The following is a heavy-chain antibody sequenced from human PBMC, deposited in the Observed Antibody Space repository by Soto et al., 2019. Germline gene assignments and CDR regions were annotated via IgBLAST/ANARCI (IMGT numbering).Heavy chain of an antibody. V-gene: IGHV1-18*01. CDR3: ARDYYGSVSPRSPFFY. CDR1: GYSFTNYG. J-gene: IGHJ4*02. Sequence: GASVNVSCKASGYSFTNYGISWVRQAPGQGLEWMGWISGHNGNTNYAQKIQGRVTMTTDTSTSTADMELRSLRSDDTAVYYCARDYYGSVSPRSPFFYWGQGTLVTVS. CDR2: ISGHNGNT. D-gene: IGHD3-10*01.